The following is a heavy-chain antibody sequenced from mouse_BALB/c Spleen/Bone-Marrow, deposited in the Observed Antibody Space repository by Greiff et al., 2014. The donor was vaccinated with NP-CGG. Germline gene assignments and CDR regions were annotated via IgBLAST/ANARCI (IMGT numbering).Heavy chain of an antibody. CDR3: TRSPLQPNSYFGC. J-gene: IGHJ2*01. CDR2: ISSGGRST. CDR1: GFTFSSYG. V-gene: IGHV5-6*01. Sequence: EVQLVESGGDLVKPGGSLKLSCVASGFTFSSYGLSWVRQTPDKRLEWVATISSGGRSTYYPASVKGRFTISGDNAKSTLYLQMNSLHSDDTAMYYCTRSPLQPNSYFGCWGQGTTLTVSS. D-gene: IGHD4-1*01.